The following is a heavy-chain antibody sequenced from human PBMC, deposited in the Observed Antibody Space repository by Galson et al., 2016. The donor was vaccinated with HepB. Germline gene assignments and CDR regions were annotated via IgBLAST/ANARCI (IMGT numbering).Heavy chain of an antibody. J-gene: IGHJ4*02. CDR2: ISGYNGNT. CDR1: GYIFSTYN. Sequence: SVKVSCKASGYIFSTYNINWVRQAPGQGLEWMGWISGYNGNTKYAQEFQGRVTMTTDTSTSTAYMELRSPRSDDTAAYYCARGGGDYTFDYWGQGTLVTVSS. D-gene: IGHD4-17*01. CDR3: ARGGGDYTFDY. V-gene: IGHV1-18*04.